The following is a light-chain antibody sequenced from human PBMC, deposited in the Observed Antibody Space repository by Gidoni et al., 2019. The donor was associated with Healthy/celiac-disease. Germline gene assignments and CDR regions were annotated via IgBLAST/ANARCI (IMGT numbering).Light chain of an antibody. Sequence: IQMTQSPSSLSASVEDSVTITCRASQGIRNELGWYQQKAGKAPKLLIYAACILQSGVPSRFSGSGSGTEFTLTISSLQPEDFATYYCLQHNSYPLTFGGGTKVEIK. CDR2: AAC. J-gene: IGKJ4*01. CDR1: QGIRNE. V-gene: IGKV1-17*01. CDR3: LQHNSYPLT.